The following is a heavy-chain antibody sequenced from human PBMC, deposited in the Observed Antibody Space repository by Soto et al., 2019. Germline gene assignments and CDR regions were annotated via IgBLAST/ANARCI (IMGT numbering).Heavy chain of an antibody. CDR2: IYYSGST. CDR1: GCSISSSSYY. V-gene: IGHV4-39*01. D-gene: IGHD3-3*01. Sequence: PSETLSLTCTVSGCSISSSSYYWGWIRQPPGQGLEWIGSIYYSGSTYYNPSLKSRVTISVDTSKNQFSLKLSSVTAADTAVYYCARHPNYYDFWRVRYYGMDVWGQGTTVTVSS. J-gene: IGHJ6*02. CDR3: ARHPNYYDFWRVRYYGMDV.